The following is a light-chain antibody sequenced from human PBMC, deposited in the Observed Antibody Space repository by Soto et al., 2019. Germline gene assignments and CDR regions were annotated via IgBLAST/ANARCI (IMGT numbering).Light chain of an antibody. J-gene: IGKJ1*01. Sequence: DIQMTHSPSTLSASVGDRVTITCRASQSISSWLAWYQQKPGKAPKLLIYDASSLESGVPSRFSGSGSGTEFTPTISSLQPDVFATCYCREYNSYPWRFGQGTKVDIK. CDR1: QSISSW. V-gene: IGKV1-5*01. CDR3: REYNSYPWR. CDR2: DAS.